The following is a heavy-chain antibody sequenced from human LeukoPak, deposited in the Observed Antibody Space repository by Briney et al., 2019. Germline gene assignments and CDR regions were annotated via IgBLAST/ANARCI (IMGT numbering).Heavy chain of an antibody. CDR3: ARGPAGYN. CDR1: GCTDSSNH. Sequence: GGSLRLTCAASGCTDSSNHMNWLRQAPGKGLEWVAVIYSGGSTDYSDSVKGRFTISRDNMKNTLYLQMSSLRAEDTAVYFCARGPAGYNWGQGTLVTFSS. J-gene: IGHJ4*02. V-gene: IGHV3-53*01. D-gene: IGHD1-1*01. CDR2: IYSGGST.